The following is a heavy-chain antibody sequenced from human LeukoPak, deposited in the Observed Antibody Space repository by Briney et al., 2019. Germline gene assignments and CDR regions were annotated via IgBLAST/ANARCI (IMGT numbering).Heavy chain of an antibody. CDR2: VYYTGST. Sequence: SETLSLTCTVSGDFITAYYWSWLRQPPGKGLEWIGYVYYTGSTDDNPSLRSRVTISLEMSKHQFSLDLTSVTAADTAVYYCARNQGPKYYYGSGSYPRYYYMDVWGKGTTVTISS. CDR1: GDFITAYY. D-gene: IGHD3-10*01. J-gene: IGHJ6*03. CDR3: ARNQGPKYYYGSGSYPRYYYMDV. V-gene: IGHV4-59*01.